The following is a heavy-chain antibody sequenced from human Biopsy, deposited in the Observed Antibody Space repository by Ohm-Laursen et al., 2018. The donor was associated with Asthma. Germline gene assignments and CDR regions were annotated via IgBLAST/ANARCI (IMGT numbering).Heavy chain of an antibody. V-gene: IGHV3-30*03. D-gene: IGHD5-24*01. CDR3: ARDMNRDGWYFDY. J-gene: IGHJ4*02. CDR2: ISYDGSNK. Sequence: SLRLSCAASGFTFSSYGMHWVRQAPGKGLEWVAVISYDGSNKYYADSVKGRFTISRDNSKNTLYLQMNSLRGDDTAVYYCARDMNRDGWYFDYWGQGTLVTVSS. CDR1: GFTFSSYG.